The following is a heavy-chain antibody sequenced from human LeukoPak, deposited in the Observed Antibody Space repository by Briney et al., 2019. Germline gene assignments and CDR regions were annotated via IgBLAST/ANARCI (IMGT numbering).Heavy chain of an antibody. Sequence: GGSLRLSCVASGFPFSSFWMNWVRQAPGKGLEWVANIKQDGSEEHYVDSVKGRFTISRDNAKDSLYLQMNSLRAEDTAVYYCARSEQLDNWFDPWGQGTLVTVSS. V-gene: IGHV3-7*01. CDR1: GFPFSSFW. CDR2: IKQDGSEE. CDR3: ARSEQLDNWFDP. D-gene: IGHD6-13*01. J-gene: IGHJ5*02.